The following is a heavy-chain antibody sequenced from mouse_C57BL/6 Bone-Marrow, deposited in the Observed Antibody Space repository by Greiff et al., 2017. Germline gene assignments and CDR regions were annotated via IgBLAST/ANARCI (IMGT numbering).Heavy chain of an antibody. V-gene: IGHV1-69*01. CDR2: IDPSDSYT. CDR3: ARDPLITTVVAKGWYFDV. Sequence: QVQLQQPGAELVMPGASVKLSCKASGYTFTSYWMHWVKQRPGQGLEWIGEIDPSDSYTNYNQKFKGKYTLTVDKSSSTAYMQLSSLTSEDSAVYCCARDPLITTVVAKGWYFDVWGTGTTVTVSS. D-gene: IGHD1-1*01. CDR1: GYTFTSYW. J-gene: IGHJ1*03.